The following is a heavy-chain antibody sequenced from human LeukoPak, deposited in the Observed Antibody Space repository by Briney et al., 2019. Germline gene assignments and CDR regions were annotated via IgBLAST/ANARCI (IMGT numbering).Heavy chain of an antibody. V-gene: IGHV3-23*01. J-gene: IGHJ4*02. CDR2: ISGSGGNT. CDR3: PKDLKPGALDY. Sequence: GGSLRLSCEASGSTFSTYVMAWVRQSPGRGGECVSSISGSGGNTSSPDSVQCRLTISRDNSKNTLYLQLNTLRADDTAVYYCPKDLKPGALDYWGQGTLVTASS. D-gene: IGHD3-10*01. CDR1: GSTFSTYV.